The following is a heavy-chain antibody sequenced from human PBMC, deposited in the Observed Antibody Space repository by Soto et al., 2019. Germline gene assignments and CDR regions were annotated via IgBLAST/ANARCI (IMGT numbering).Heavy chain of an antibody. D-gene: IGHD3-10*01. CDR1: GFTFSNAW. CDR2: IKSKTDGGTT. CDR3: TTYGPYGSGSYAFDI. J-gene: IGHJ3*02. Sequence: EVQLVESGGGLVKPGGSLRLSCAASGFTFSNAWMSWVRQAPGKGLEWVGRIKSKTDGGTTDYAAPVKGRFTISRDDSKNTLYLQMNSLKTEDTAVYYCTTYGPYGSGSYAFDIWGQGTMVTVSS. V-gene: IGHV3-15*01.